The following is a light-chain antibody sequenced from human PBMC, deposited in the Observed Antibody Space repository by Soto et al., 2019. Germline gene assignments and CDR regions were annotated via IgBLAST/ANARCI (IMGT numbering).Light chain of an antibody. CDR3: QHYDNLLLT. CDR2: DAS. J-gene: IGKJ4*01. CDR1: QDINTY. Sequence: DIQMNQSPSSLSASVGDRVTITCQASQDINTYLNWYQQKPGKAPNLLIYDASKLETGVPSRFSGGGSGTDFTFTVNSLQPEDSATYFCQHYDNLLLTFGGGTKVE. V-gene: IGKV1-33*01.